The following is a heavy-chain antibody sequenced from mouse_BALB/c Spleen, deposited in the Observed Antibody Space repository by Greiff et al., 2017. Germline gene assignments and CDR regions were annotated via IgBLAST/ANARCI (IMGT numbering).Heavy chain of an antibody. CDR3: ARGDYDKRGLAY. CDR2: IDPSDSET. CDR1: GYSFTSYW. J-gene: IGHJ3*01. V-gene: IGHV1S127*01. D-gene: IGHD2-4*01. Sequence: VQLQQSGPQLVRPGASVKISCKASGYSFTSYWMHWVKQRPGQGLEWIGMIDPSDSETRLNQKFKDKATLTVDKSSSTSYMHLSSPTSEDSAIYYCARGDYDKRGLAYWGQGTLVTVSA.